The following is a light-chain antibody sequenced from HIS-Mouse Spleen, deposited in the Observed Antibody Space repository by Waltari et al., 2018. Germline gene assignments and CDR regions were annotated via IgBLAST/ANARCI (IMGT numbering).Light chain of an antibody. CDR3: QSADSSGTYPWV. Sequence: SYELTQPPSVSVSPGQTARITCSGDALPKQYAYWYQQKPDQAPVLVIYKDSERPSGIPGRVAGSSSGTTVTLTISGVQAEDEADYYCQSADSSGTYPWVFGGGTKLTVL. CDR2: KDS. J-gene: IGLJ3*02. V-gene: IGLV3-25*03. CDR1: ALPKQY.